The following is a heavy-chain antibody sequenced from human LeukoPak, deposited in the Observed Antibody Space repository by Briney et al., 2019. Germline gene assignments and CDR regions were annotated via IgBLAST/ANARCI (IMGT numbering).Heavy chain of an antibody. Sequence: ASVKVSCKASGYTFTSYGISWVRQAPGQGLEWMGWISACNGNTNYAQKLQGRVTMTTDTSTSTAYMELRSLRSDDTAVYYCARGPLPRFLEWLLFYFDYWGQGTLVTVSS. D-gene: IGHD3-3*01. CDR1: GYTFTSYG. CDR2: ISACNGNT. CDR3: ARGPLPRFLEWLLFYFDY. J-gene: IGHJ4*02. V-gene: IGHV1-18*01.